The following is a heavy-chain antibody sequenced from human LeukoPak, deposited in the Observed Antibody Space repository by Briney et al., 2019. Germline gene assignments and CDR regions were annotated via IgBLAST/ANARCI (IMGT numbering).Heavy chain of an antibody. CDR3: AKGQHYGSGSYYNGYYFDY. CDR1: GFTFSSYA. V-gene: IGHV3-23*01. D-gene: IGHD3-10*01. J-gene: IGHJ4*02. CDR2: ISGSGGST. Sequence: TGGSLRLSCAASGFTFSSYAMSWVRQAPGKGLEWVSAISGSGGSTYYADSVKGRFTISRDNSKNTLYLQMNSLRAEDTAVYYCAKGQHYGSGSYYNGYYFDYWGQGTLVTVSS.